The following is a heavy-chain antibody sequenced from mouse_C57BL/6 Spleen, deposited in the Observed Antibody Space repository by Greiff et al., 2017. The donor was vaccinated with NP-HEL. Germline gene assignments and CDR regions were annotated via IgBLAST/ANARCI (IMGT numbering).Heavy chain of an antibody. CDR3: AREDGYYSYYYAMDY. CDR1: GYAFSSYW. CDR2: IYPGDGDT. D-gene: IGHD2-3*01. Sequence: QVQLQQSGAELVKPGASVKISCKASGYAFSSYWMNWVKQRPGKGLEWIGQIYPGDGDTNYNGKFKGKATLTADKSSSTAYMQISSLTSEDSAVYFCAREDGYYSYYYAMDYWGQGTSVTVSS. J-gene: IGHJ4*01. V-gene: IGHV1-80*01.